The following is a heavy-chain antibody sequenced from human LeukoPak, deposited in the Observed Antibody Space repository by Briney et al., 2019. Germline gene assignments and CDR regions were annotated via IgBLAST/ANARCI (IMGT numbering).Heavy chain of an antibody. CDR3: ARDDVASVFDY. J-gene: IGHJ4*02. Sequence: RGSLRLSCAASGFTVRSNYMTWVRQAPGKGLEWVSVIYSGGSTYYANSVKGRFTISRDNSKNTLYLQMNSLRPEDTAIYYRARDDVASVFDYWGQGTLVTVSS. CDR1: GFTVRSNY. V-gene: IGHV3-66*02. CDR2: IYSGGST. D-gene: IGHD3-16*01.